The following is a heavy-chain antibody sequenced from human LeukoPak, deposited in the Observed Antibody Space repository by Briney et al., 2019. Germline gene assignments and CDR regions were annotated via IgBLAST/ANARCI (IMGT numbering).Heavy chain of an antibody. D-gene: IGHD2-21*02. J-gene: IGHJ6*02. Sequence: GGSLRLSCAASGFRFSSYWTSWVRQAPGKGLEWVANIKKDGSEKDYVDSVKGRFTISRDNAKNSPYLQMNSLRAEDTAVYYCARWVTAIYYYGMDVWGQGTTVTVSS. CDR3: ARWVTAIYYYGMDV. V-gene: IGHV3-7*01. CDR2: IKKDGSEK. CDR1: GFRFSSYW.